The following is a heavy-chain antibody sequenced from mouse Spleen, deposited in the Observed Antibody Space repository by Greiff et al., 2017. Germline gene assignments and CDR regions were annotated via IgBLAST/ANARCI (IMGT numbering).Heavy chain of an antibody. CDR2: ISYDGSN. CDR1: GYSITSGYY. V-gene: IGHV3-6*01. J-gene: IGHJ4*01. CDR3: ARALLHYAMDY. Sequence: DVQLQESGPGLVKPSQSLSLTCSVTGYSITSGYYWNWIRQFPGNKLEWMGYISYDGSNNYNPSLKNRISITRDTSKNQFFLKLNSVTTEDTATYYCARALLHYAMDYWGQGTSVTVSS.